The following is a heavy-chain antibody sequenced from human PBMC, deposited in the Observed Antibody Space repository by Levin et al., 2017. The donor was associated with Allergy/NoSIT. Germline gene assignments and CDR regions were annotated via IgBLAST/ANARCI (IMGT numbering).Heavy chain of an antibody. CDR1: GSSISSGYY. CDR3: ARSLRFLEWYEFDY. J-gene: IGHJ4*02. V-gene: IGHV4-38-2*02. Sequence: SETLSLTCTVSGSSISSGYYWGWIRQPPGKGLEWIGSIYHSGSTYYNPSLKSRVTISVDTSKNQFSLKLSSVTAADTAVYYCARSLRFLEWYEFDYWGQGTLVTVSS. D-gene: IGHD3-3*01. CDR2: IYHSGST.